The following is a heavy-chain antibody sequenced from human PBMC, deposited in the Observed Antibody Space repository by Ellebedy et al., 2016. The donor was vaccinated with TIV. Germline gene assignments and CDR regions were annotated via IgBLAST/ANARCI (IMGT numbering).Heavy chain of an antibody. CDR1: GYTSTNYW. CDR2: IYPGDSDT. Sequence: ASVKVSCKGSGYTSTNYWIGWVRQMPGKGPEWMGIIYPGDSDTRYSPSFQGQVTISADKSISTAYLQWSSLKASDTAMYYCARQGGVNLRVDYWGQGTLVTVSS. J-gene: IGHJ4*02. CDR3: ARQGGVNLRVDY. V-gene: IGHV5-51*01. D-gene: IGHD3-16*01.